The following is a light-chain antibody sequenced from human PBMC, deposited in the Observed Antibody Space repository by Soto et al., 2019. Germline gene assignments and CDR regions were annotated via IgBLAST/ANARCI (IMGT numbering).Light chain of an antibody. V-gene: IGKV1-5*03. CDR3: QRYNNYSRM. Sequence: DIQMTQSPSTLSASVGDRVTITCRASQSISSGLAWYEQKPGKAPKLLIYKPSTLERGVPSRFSGSGSGTEFALSLCSLQTDDFASYYCQRYNNYSRMFGQGTKVEIK. CDR2: KPS. J-gene: IGKJ1*01. CDR1: QSISSG.